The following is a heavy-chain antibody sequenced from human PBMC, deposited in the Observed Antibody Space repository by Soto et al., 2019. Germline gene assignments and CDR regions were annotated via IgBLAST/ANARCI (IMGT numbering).Heavy chain of an antibody. CDR2: IDPSDSST. CDR3: VKHIGGSGDF. D-gene: IGHD3-10*01. V-gene: IGHV5-10-1*01. Sequence: RGASLKISCQGSGFIFTNYWISWVRQMPGKGLEWMGSIDPSDSSTNYSPSFQGHVTLSADKSINTAHLQWNSLKASDTAMYYCVKHIGGSGDFWGQGTPVTVSS. CDR1: GFIFTNYW. J-gene: IGHJ4*02.